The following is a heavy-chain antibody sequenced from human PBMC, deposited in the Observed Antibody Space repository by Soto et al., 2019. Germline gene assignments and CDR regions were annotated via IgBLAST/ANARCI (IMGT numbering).Heavy chain of an antibody. J-gene: IGHJ4*02. D-gene: IGHD4-17*01. CDR1: GGSISSSSYF. CDR3: ARQVRGDYRYVDY. V-gene: IGHV4-39*01. CDR2: ISYSGST. Sequence: QLRLQESGPGLVKPSETLSLTCTVSGGSISSSSYFWTWIRQPPGKGLEWVGSISYSGSTYYDSSLKSRVTISVDTSKNQFSLKLTSITAADTAVYYCARQVRGDYRYVDYWGQGTLVTVSS.